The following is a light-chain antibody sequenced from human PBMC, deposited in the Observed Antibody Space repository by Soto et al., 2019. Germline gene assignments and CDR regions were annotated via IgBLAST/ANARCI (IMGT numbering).Light chain of an antibody. CDR3: TSFTSTSSLYV. CDR2: EVT. V-gene: IGLV2-14*01. CDR1: GSDIAGYNY. Sequence: QSALTQPASVSGSLGQSITISCTGTGSDIAGYNYISWYQQLPGKAPKLMIYEVTIRPSGISNRFSGSKSGNTASLTISGLQAEDEADYFWTSFTSTSSLYVFGTGTKVTVL. J-gene: IGLJ1*01.